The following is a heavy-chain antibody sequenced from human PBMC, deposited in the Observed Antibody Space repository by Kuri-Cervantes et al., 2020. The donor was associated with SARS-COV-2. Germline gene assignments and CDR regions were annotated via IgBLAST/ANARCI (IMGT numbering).Heavy chain of an antibody. CDR1: GGSFSDYY. CDR3: AREPQYGDFFDY. J-gene: IGHJ4*02. D-gene: IGHD4-17*01. V-gene: IGHV4-34*01. CDR2: INHSGNT. Sequence: GSLRLSCAVYGGSFSDYYWSWVRQPPGKGLEWIGEINHSGNTNYNPSLKSRVTISVDTSKNQFSLKLSSVTAADTAVYYCAREPQYGDFFDYWGQGTLVTVSS.